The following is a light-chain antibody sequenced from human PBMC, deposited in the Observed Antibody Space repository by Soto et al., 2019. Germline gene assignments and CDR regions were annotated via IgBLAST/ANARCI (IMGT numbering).Light chain of an antibody. CDR3: SSYTNTSAHVL. CDR1: SSDVGGSNY. Sequence: QSALTQPASVSGSPGQSITISCTGTSSDVGGSNYVSWYQQHPGKAPKLMIYELINRPSGVSNRFSGSKSGNTASLTISGLQAEDEADYYCSSYTNTSAHVLFGGGTKVTVL. CDR2: ELI. V-gene: IGLV2-14*03. J-gene: IGLJ2*01.